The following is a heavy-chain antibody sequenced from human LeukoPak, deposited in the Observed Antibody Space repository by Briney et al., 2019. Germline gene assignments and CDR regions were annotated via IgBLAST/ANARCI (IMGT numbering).Heavy chain of an antibody. D-gene: IGHD3-22*01. CDR3: AKSTYDSSGYYYGNDAFDI. CDR1: GFTFSSYA. V-gene: IGHV3-23*01. Sequence: PGGSLRLSCAASGFTFSSYAMTWVRQAPGKGLEWVSGVSGSGGNTYYADSVRGRFTISRDNSKNTLYLQMNGLRAEDTAVYHCAKSTYDSSGYYYGNDAFDIWGQGTMVTVSS. J-gene: IGHJ3*02. CDR2: VSGSGGNT.